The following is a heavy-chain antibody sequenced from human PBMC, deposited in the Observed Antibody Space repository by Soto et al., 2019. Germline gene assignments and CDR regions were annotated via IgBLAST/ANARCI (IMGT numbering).Heavy chain of an antibody. V-gene: IGHV1-18*01. CDR3: ARVHSDFWSGYYKVGADYDILTGYSDY. Sequence: ASVKVSFKASGYTFTSYGISWVRQAPGQGLEWMGWISAYNGNTNYAQKLQGRVTMTTDTSTSTAYMELRSLRSDDTAVYYCARVHSDFWSGYYKVGADYDILTGYSDYWGQGTLVTVSS. D-gene: IGHD3-9*01. J-gene: IGHJ4*02. CDR2: ISAYNGNT. CDR1: GYTFTSYG.